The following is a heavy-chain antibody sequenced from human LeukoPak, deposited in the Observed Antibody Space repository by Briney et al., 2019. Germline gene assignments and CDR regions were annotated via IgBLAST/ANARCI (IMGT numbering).Heavy chain of an antibody. J-gene: IGHJ6*03. CDR1: GGSISSYY. CDR3: AGKYSSSSHYYYYYYYMDV. D-gene: IGHD6-6*01. CDR2: IYTSGST. V-gene: IGHV4-4*09. Sequence: PSETLSLTCTVTGGSISSYYWSWIRQPPGKGLEWIGYIYTSGSTNYNPSLKSRVTISVDTSKNQFSLKLSSVAAADTAVYCCAGKYSSSSHYYYYYYYMDVWGKGTTVTVSS.